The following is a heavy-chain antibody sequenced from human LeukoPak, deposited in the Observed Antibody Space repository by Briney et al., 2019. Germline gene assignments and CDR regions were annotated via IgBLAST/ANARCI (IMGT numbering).Heavy chain of an antibody. CDR1: GFTVSSNY. CDR2: ISNDGSNG. CDR3: ARVDYISSSGDY. V-gene: IGHV3-30-3*01. Sequence: PGGSLRLSCAASGFTVSSNYMSWVRQAPGKGLEWVSVISNDGSNGYYADSVKGRFTISRDNSKNTLYLQMNSLRVEDTAVYYCARVDYISSSGDYWGQGTLVTVSS. J-gene: IGHJ4*02. D-gene: IGHD6-6*01.